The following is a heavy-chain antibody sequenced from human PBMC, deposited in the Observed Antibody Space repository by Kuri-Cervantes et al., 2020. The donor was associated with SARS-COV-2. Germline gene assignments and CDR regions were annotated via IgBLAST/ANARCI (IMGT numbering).Heavy chain of an antibody. CDR2: IYYNGST. V-gene: IGHV4-31*02. D-gene: IGHD2/OR15-2a*01. Sequence: SETLSLTCTVSGVSVTTFGSYWTWIRQPPGKGREWVGYIYYNGSTYYNPSLRSRVIVSVDRSKNQFSLNLNSVTAAATALYYCARGAIDWGQGTLVTVSS. CDR3: ARGAID. J-gene: IGHJ4*02. CDR1: GVSVTTFGSY.